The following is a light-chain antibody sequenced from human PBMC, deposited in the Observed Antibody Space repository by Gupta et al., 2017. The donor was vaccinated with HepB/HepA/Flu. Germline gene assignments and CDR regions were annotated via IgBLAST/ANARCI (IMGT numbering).Light chain of an antibody. V-gene: IGLV1-51*02. CDR3: ASWDGNVV. J-gene: IGLJ2*01. CDR2: ENN. Sequence: QSVLTQPPSVSAAPGQKVTISCSGSSSNIGNNYVSWYQQLPGTAPKLLISENNRRPSGIPDRFSGSKSGTSATLGITGLQTGDEADYYCASWDGNVVFGGGTKLTAL. CDR1: SSNIGNNY.